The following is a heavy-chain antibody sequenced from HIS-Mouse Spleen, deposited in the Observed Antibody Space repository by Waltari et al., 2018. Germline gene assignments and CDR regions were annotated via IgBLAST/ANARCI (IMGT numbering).Heavy chain of an antibody. V-gene: IGHV4-39*07. Sequence: QLQLQESGPGLVKPSETLSLTFTVSGGSISSSSYYWGWIRQPPGKGLEWIGSIYYSGSTYCNPSLKSRVTISVDTSKNQFSLKLSSVTAADTAVYYCAREIPYSSSWYDWYFDLWGRGTLVTVSS. CDR2: IYYSGST. J-gene: IGHJ2*01. CDR3: AREIPYSSSWYDWYFDL. CDR1: GGSISSSSYY. D-gene: IGHD6-13*01.